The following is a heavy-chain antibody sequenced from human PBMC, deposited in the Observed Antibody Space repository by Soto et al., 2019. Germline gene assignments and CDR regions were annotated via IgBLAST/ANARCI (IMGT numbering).Heavy chain of an antibody. CDR3: ARIVIMTLRSPGMDV. D-gene: IGHD3-10*01. Sequence: ASVKVSCKASGYTFTSYGISWVRQAPGQGLEWMGWISAYNGNTNYAQKLQGRVTMTTDTSTSTAYMELRSLRSDDTAVYYCARIVIMTLRSPGMDVWGQGTTVTVSS. CDR1: GYTFTSYG. CDR2: ISAYNGNT. J-gene: IGHJ6*02. V-gene: IGHV1-18*01.